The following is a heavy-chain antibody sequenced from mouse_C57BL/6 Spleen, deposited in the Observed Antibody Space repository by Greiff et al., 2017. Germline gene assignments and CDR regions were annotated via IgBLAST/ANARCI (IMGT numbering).Heavy chain of an antibody. J-gene: IGHJ2*01. V-gene: IGHV3-6*01. Sequence: EESGPGLVKPSQSLSLTCSVTGYSITSGYYWNWIRQFPGNKLEWMGYISYDGSNNYNPSLKNRISITRATSKNQFFLKLNSVTTEDTATYYCARFITTVGDYFDYWGQGTTLTVSS. CDR1: GYSITSGYY. CDR3: ARFITTVGDYFDY. D-gene: IGHD1-1*01. CDR2: ISYDGSN.